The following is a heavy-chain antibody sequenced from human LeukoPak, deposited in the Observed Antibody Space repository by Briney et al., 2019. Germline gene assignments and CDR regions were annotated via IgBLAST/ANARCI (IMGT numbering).Heavy chain of an antibody. CDR1: HYSLSSGYY. CDR3: ARDGSNMITVVPFDY. CDR2: IDHSGGT. D-gene: IGHD3-22*01. J-gene: IGHJ4*02. V-gene: IGHV4-38-2*02. Sequence: SETLSPPFTVSHYSLSSGYYWGWVRQPLGKPLGWGGSIDHSGGTLYNPSLKSRVSMSVDASKNQLYLKLRFVTAADTAVYYCARDGSNMITVVPFDYWGQGALVTVSS.